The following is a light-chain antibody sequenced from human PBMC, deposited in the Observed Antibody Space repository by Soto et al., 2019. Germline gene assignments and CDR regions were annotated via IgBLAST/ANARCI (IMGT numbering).Light chain of an antibody. CDR2: GNS. CDR1: SSNIGAGYD. J-gene: IGLJ2*01. V-gene: IGLV1-40*01. Sequence: QSVLTQPPSVSGAPGQRVTISCTGSSSNIGAGYDVHWYQQLPGTAPKVLIYGNSNRPSGVPDRFSGSKSGTSASLAITGLQAEDEGDYYCQSYDSSLSAHVVFGGGTQLTVL. CDR3: QSYDSSLSAHVV.